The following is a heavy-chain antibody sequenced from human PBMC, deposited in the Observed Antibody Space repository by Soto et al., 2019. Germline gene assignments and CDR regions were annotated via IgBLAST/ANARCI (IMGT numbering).Heavy chain of an antibody. J-gene: IGHJ4*02. Sequence: QVQLVQSGAEVKKPGSSVKVSCKASGGTFSSYAISWVRQAPGQGLEWMGGIIPIFGTANYAQKFQGRVTITADESTSTAYMELSSLRSEDTAXXXXAREGFRTYAPFDYWGQGTLVTVSS. CDR1: GGTFSSYA. V-gene: IGHV1-69*01. CDR2: IIPIFGTA. CDR3: AREGFRTYAPFDY. D-gene: IGHD2-2*01.